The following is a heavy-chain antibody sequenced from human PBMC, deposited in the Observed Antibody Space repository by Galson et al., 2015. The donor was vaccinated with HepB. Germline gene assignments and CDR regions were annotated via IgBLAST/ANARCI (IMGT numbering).Heavy chain of an antibody. Sequence: SLRLSCAASGFTFSRYWMSWVRQAPGKGLEWVANIDQDESEKYYVGSGKGRFTISRDNAKNSLYLQMDSLRAEDTATYYCARGDENSGDYWGQGTLVIVSS. D-gene: IGHD6-25*01. V-gene: IGHV3-7*03. CDR2: IDQDESEK. CDR1: GFTFSRYW. J-gene: IGHJ4*02. CDR3: ARGDENSGDY.